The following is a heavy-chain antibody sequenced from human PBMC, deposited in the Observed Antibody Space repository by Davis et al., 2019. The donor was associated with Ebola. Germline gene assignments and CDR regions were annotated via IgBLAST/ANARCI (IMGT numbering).Heavy chain of an antibody. Sequence: SETLSLTCTVSGGSISSGGYYWSWIRQHPGKGLEWIGYIYYSGSTYYNPSLKSRVTISVDTSKNQFSLKLSSVTAADTAVYYCARDSMTTVTTIFRYYYYYGMDVWGQGTTVTVSS. CDR1: GGSISSGGYY. CDR2: IYYSGST. V-gene: IGHV4-31*03. J-gene: IGHJ6*02. CDR3: ARDSMTTVTTIFRYYYYYGMDV. D-gene: IGHD4-17*01.